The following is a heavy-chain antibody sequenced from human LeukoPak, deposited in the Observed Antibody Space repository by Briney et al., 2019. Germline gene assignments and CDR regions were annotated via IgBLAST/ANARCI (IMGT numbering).Heavy chain of an antibody. CDR3: ARGSVQLWLRDTYYYMDV. CDR1: GFTFDDYA. CDR2: INWNGRIT. D-gene: IGHD5-18*01. J-gene: IGHJ6*03. V-gene: IGHV3-20*04. Sequence: GGSPRLSCAASGFTFDDYAMNWVRHVPGRGLEWVSGINWNGRITEYADSVKDRFTISRQNTKNSLYLYMNNLGGEDTALYFCARGSVQLWLRDTYYYMDVWGKGTTVTVSS.